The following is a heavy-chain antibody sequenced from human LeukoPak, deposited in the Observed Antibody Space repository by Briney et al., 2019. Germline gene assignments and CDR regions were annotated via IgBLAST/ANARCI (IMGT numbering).Heavy chain of an antibody. V-gene: IGHV3-23*01. J-gene: IGHJ6*02. D-gene: IGHD2-8*01. CDR3: AKAVFVMDYIRSTPYYYYGLDV. CDR2: ISGTGANT. Sequence: GGSLRLSCAASGFTFSNYAMTWVRQAPGEGLEWVSAISGTGANTYYADSVTGRFTISRDNSKNTLSLQLNSLRAEDTAIYYCAKAVFVMDYIRSTPYYYYGLDVWGQGTTVTVSS. CDR1: GFTFSNYA.